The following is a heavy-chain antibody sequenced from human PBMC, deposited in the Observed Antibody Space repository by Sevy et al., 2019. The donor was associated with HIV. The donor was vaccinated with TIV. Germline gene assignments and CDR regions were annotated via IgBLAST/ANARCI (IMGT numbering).Heavy chain of an antibody. Sequence: ASVKVSCKASGYTFTSYGISWVRQAPGQWLEWMGWISAHNGNTNYAQKLQGRVTMTTDTSTSTAYMELRSLRSDDTAVYYCARDGITMDRGVIITGFGLLDYWGQGTLVTVSS. CDR3: ARDGITMDRGVIITGFGLLDY. CDR2: ISAHNGNT. V-gene: IGHV1-18*01. J-gene: IGHJ4*02. CDR1: GYTFTSYG. D-gene: IGHD3-10*01.